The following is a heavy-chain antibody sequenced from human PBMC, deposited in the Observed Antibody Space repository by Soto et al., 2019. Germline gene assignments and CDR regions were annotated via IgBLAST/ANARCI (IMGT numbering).Heavy chain of an antibody. Sequence: QVQLVESGGGVVQPGRSLRLSCAASGFTFSSYGMHWVRQAPGKGLEWVAVISYDGSNKYYADSVKGRFTISRDNSKNTLYLQMNSLRAEDTAVYYCLQRSGRNMDVWGKGTTVTVSS. D-gene: IGHD3-10*01. J-gene: IGHJ6*03. CDR2: ISYDGSNK. CDR1: GFTFSSYG. V-gene: IGHV3-30*03. CDR3: LQRSGRNMDV.